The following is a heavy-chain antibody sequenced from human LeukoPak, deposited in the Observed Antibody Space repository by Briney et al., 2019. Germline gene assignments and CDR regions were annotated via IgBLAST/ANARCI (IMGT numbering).Heavy chain of an antibody. CDR3: ARVAVTIFGVVSPFDP. CDR1: GVSISSYY. D-gene: IGHD3-3*01. CDR2: IYTSGST. J-gene: IGHJ5*02. Sequence: PSETLSLTCTVSGVSISSYYWSWIPQPAGKGLEWFGRIYTSGSTNYNPSLKSRVTKSVDTTKNQFSLKLSSVTAADTAVYYCARVAVTIFGVVSPFDPWGPGTLVTVSS. V-gene: IGHV4-4*07.